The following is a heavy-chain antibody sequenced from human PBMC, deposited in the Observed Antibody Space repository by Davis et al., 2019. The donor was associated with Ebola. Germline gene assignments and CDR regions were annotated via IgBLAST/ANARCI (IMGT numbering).Heavy chain of an antibody. J-gene: IGHJ4*02. CDR2: IKQDGSEK. V-gene: IGHV3-7*01. D-gene: IGHD6-19*01. Sequence: PGGSLRLSCAASGFTFSSYSMNWVRQAPGKGLEWVANIKQDGSEKYYVDSVKGRFTISRDNAKNSLYLQMNSLRAEDTAVYYCARGLPSGWYSPLPYYFDYWGQGTLVTVSS. CDR1: GFTFSSYS. CDR3: ARGLPSGWYSPLPYYFDY.